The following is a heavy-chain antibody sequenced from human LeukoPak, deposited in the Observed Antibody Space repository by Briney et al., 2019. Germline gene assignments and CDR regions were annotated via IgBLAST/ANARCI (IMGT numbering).Heavy chain of an antibody. Sequence: ASVKVSCKASGYTFTSYGISWVRQAPGQGLEWMGWMNPNSGNTGYAQKFQGRVTITRNTSISTAYMELSSLRSEDTAVYYCARGPGIYYDSSGYYYVWAFDIWGQGTMVTVSS. J-gene: IGHJ3*02. CDR3: ARGPGIYYDSSGYYYVWAFDI. CDR2: MNPNSGNT. CDR1: GYTFTSYG. D-gene: IGHD3-22*01. V-gene: IGHV1-8*03.